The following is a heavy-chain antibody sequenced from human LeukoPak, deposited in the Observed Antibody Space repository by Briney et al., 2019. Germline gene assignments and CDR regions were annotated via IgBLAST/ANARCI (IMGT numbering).Heavy chain of an antibody. V-gene: IGHV4-4*07. CDR1: GGSVSSYY. Sequence: SETLSLTCTVSGGSVSSYYRSWIRQPAGKGLEWIWRVHTSGSTNYNPSLKSRVTISVDTSKNQFSLKLSSVTAADTAVYYCARGVPPITRVQWFDPWGQGTLVTVSS. CDR2: VHTSGST. J-gene: IGHJ5*02. D-gene: IGHD5-12*01. CDR3: ARGVPPITRVQWFDP.